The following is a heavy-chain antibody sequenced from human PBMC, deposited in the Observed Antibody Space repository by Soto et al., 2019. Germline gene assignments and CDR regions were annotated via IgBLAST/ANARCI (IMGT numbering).Heavy chain of an antibody. D-gene: IGHD2-2*01. CDR1: GFTFSSYA. J-gene: IGHJ4*02. Sequence: AGESLRLSCAASGFTFSSYAMSWVRQAPGKGLEWVSAISGSGGSTYYADSVKGRFTISRDNSKNTLYLQMNSLRAEDTAVYYCANYPAAGSETVWGQGTLVTVSS. CDR2: ISGSGGST. CDR3: ANYPAAGSETV. V-gene: IGHV3-23*01.